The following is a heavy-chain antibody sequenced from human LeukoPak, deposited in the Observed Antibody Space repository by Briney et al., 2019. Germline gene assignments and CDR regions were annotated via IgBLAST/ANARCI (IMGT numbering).Heavy chain of an antibody. V-gene: IGHV4-4*09. D-gene: IGHD6-19*01. CDR1: GGSISNYY. Sequence: SETLSLTCIVSGGSISNYYWSWIRQPPGKGLEWIGDTHTSGSTNYNPSLKSRVTISGDTSKNHFSLKLSSVTAADTALYYCARLPARGWHLDYWGQGTLVTVSS. J-gene: IGHJ4*02. CDR3: ARLPARGWHLDY. CDR2: THTSGST.